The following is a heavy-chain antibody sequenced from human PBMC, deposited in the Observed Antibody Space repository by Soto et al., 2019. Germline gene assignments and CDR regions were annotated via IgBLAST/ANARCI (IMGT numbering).Heavy chain of an antibody. D-gene: IGHD2-21*01. J-gene: IGHJ4*02. CDR2: VWHDGTGQ. CDR3: ARDLVVVATVPFEY. Sequence: QVQLVESGGGVVQPGRSLRLSCAASGFSFSSDYMHWVRQAPGKGLEWVAVVWHDGTGQYYADSVKGRFNISRDNSKNTLYLQMNSLRVEDTPVYYCARDLVVVATVPFEYWGQGTLVTLSS. V-gene: IGHV3-33*01. CDR1: GFSFSSDY.